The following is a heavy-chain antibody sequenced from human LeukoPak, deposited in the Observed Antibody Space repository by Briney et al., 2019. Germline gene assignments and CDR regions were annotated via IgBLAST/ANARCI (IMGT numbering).Heavy chain of an antibody. CDR2: IYYSGST. D-gene: IGHD5-18*01. CDR1: GGSISSYY. J-gene: IGHJ3*02. V-gene: IGHV4-59*01. Sequence: SETLSLTCTVSGGSISSYYWSWIRQPPGKGLEWIGYIYYSGSTNYNPPLKSRVTISVDTSKNQFSLKLSSVTAADTAVYYCACTPVRGYGYSGRIVAFDIWGQGTMVTVSS. CDR3: ACTPVRGYGYSGRIVAFDI.